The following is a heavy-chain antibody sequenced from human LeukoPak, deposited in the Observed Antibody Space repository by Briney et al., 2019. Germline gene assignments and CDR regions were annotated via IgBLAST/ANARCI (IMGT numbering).Heavy chain of an antibody. CDR2: IYYNGST. J-gene: IGHJ3*02. D-gene: IGHD3-22*01. Sequence: PSETLSLTCTVSGGSISSYYWSWIRQPPGKGLEWIGYIYYNGSTNYNPSLKSRVTISVDTSKNQFSLKLSSVTAADTAVYYCARHVSTYDSSGYYYTPDAFDIWGQGTMVTVSS. V-gene: IGHV4-59*08. CDR3: ARHVSTYDSSGYYYTPDAFDI. CDR1: GGSISSYY.